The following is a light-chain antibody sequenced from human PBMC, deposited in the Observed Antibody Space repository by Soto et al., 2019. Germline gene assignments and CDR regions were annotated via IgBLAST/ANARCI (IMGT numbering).Light chain of an antibody. J-gene: IGKJ1*01. Sequence: EKVMTQSPATLSMSPGERATLSCRASQSVSNILAWYQQKPGQTPRLLIYGASTRATGIPARFSGSGSGTDCTLTISSLWSEDFAVYFCQQYSNWPPCTFGQGTKVEV. V-gene: IGKV3-15*01. CDR1: QSVSNI. CDR3: QQYSNWPPCT. CDR2: GAS.